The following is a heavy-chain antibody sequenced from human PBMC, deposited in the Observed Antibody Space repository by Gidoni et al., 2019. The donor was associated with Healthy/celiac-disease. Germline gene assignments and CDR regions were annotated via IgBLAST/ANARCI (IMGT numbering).Heavy chain of an antibody. CDR2: ISSSSSYT. Sequence: SLRLSCAASGFTFSSYSMNSVRQDPGKGLDWVSSISSSSSYTYYAVSVKGRFTISRDNAKNSLYLQMNSLRAEDTAVYYCASRLQLWSDYWGQGTLVTVSS. J-gene: IGHJ4*02. D-gene: IGHD5-18*01. CDR3: ASRLQLWSDY. CDR1: GFTFSSYS. V-gene: IGHV3-21*01.